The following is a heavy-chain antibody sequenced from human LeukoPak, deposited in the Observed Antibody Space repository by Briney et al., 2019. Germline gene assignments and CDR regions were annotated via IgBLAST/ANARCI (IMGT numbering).Heavy chain of an antibody. CDR1: GFTFGDYA. Sequence: PGRSLRLSCTASGFTFGDYAMSWVRQAPGKGLEWVGFIRSKAYGGTTQYAASVKGRFTISRDDSKSIAYLQMNSLKTGDTAVYYCTRSHSSGYYYGYWGQGTLVTVSS. D-gene: IGHD3-22*01. CDR2: IRSKAYGGTT. J-gene: IGHJ4*02. V-gene: IGHV3-49*04. CDR3: TRSHSSGYYYGY.